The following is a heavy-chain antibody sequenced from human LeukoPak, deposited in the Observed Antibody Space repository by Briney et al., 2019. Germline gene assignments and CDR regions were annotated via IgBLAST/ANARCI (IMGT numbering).Heavy chain of an antibody. J-gene: IGHJ3*02. CDR2: ISAYNANR. CDR3: ARDQPGGRRGDAFDI. V-gene: IGHV1-18*04. Sequence: ASVKVSCKPSGYTFTDYYIHWVRQAPGQGLEWMGWISAYNANRNLAQMFQGRVTMTTDTSTSTAYMEMRSLKSDDTAVYYCARDQPGGRRGDAFDIWGQGTMVTVSS. CDR1: GYTFTDYY. D-gene: IGHD1-26*01.